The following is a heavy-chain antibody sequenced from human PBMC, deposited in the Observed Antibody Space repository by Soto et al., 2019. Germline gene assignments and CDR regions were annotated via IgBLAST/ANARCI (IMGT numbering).Heavy chain of an antibody. D-gene: IGHD3-3*01. J-gene: IGHJ4*02. CDR1: GFSLSNARMG. V-gene: IGHV2-26*01. CDR2: IFSNDEK. Sequence: QVTLKESGPVLVKPTETLTLTCTVSGFSLSNARMGVSWIRQPPGKALEWLAHIFSNDEKSYSTSLKSRLTISXXTXKXXVVLTMTNMDPVDTATYYCARILRHSITIFGVVHNWGQGTLVTVSS. CDR3: ARILRHSITIFGVVHN.